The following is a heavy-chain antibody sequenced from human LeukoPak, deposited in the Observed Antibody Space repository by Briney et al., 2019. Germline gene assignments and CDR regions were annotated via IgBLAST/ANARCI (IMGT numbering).Heavy chain of an antibody. CDR3: ASQAGWLDP. V-gene: IGHV3-48*03. J-gene: IGHJ5*02. CDR2: ISNSGSTI. Sequence: GGSLRLSCAASGFTFSSYEMNWVRQAPGKGLEWVSYISNSGSTIYYADSVKGRFTISRDNAKNSLYLQMNSLRAEDTALYYCASQAGWLDPWGQGTLVTVSS. CDR1: GFTFSSYE.